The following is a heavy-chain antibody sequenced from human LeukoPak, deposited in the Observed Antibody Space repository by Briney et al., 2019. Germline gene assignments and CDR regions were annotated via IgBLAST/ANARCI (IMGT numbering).Heavy chain of an antibody. D-gene: IGHD6-19*01. V-gene: IGHV4-39*01. CDR1: GGSFSSSSYD. CDR2: FYYIGST. CDR3: ARHKGSGWYSAGFDY. Sequence: SETLSLTCTVSGGSFSSSSYDWGWIRQPPGRGLGWFGSFYYIGSTYYNPSLKSRVTISVDTSTNQFSLKLSSVTATDTAVYYCARHKGSGWYSAGFDYWGQGTLVTVSS. J-gene: IGHJ4*02.